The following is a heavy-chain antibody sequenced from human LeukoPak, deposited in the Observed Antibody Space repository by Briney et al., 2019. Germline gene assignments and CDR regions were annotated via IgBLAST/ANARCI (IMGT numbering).Heavy chain of an antibody. CDR3: ARSGFGVLYYYGMDV. CDR1: EFTVSSNY. V-gene: IGHV3-66*01. J-gene: IGHJ6*02. Sequence: GGSLRLSCAASEFTVSSNYMSWVRQAPGKGLEWVSIIYSGDSTYYADSVKGRFTISRDNSKNTLWLQMNSLRAEDTAVYYCARSGFGVLYYYGMDVWGQGTTVTVSS. CDR2: IYSGDST. D-gene: IGHD3-10*01.